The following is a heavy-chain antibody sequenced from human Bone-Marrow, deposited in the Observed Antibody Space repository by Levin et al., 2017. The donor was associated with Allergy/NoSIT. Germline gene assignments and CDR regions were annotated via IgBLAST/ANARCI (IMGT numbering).Heavy chain of an antibody. J-gene: IGHJ4*02. CDR1: GGSISGSY. V-gene: IGHV4-59*01. CDR2: IFYSGST. CDR3: ARSQFSSGQRYDY. Sequence: SQTLSLTCTVSGGSISGSYWSWIRQSPGEGLEWIGYIFYSGSTNYNPSLESRVTISVDTSTNQFSLMLNSVTAADTAVYYWARSQFSSGQRYDYWGQGALVTVSS. D-gene: IGHD3-22*01.